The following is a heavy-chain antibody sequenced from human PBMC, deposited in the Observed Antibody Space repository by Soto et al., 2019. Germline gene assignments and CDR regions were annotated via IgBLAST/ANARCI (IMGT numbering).Heavy chain of an antibody. CDR3: LNGDYY. D-gene: IGHD3-16*01. J-gene: IGHJ4*02. Sequence: GGSLRLSCAASGFTFSSYAMSWVRQTPGKGLEWVSSISGNSSGIYYADSVKGRFTISRDNARNSLSLQMNSLRAEDTAVYYCLNGDYYVGPGTLVTVS. CDR2: ISGNSSGI. CDR1: GFTFSSYA. V-gene: IGHV3-23*01.